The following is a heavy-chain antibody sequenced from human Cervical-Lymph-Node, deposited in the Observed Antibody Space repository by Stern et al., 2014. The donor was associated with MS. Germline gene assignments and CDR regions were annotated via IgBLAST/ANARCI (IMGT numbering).Heavy chain of an antibody. J-gene: IGHJ4*02. CDR1: GFTFRNYT. CDR3: TRARRGFDY. CDR2: ISSTSTYI. Sequence: VQLVESGGGLVQPGGSLRLSCAVSGFTFRNYTMNWVLQAPGRGLEWVSSISSTSTYIYYADSVKGRFTISRDNAKNSLYLQMNSLRAEDTAVYYCTRARRGFDYWGQGTLVTVSS. V-gene: IGHV3-21*01.